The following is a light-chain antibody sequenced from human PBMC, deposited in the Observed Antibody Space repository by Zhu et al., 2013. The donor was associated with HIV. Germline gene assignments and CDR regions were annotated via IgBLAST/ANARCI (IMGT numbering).Light chain of an antibody. V-gene: IGKV1-5*03. CDR2: KSS. CDR3: QQYNTYPWT. J-gene: IGKJ1*01. Sequence: DIQMTQSPSTLSASVGDRVTITCRASQSVESFLAWYQQRPGRAPKLLIYKSSTLQSGVSSRFLGSGFGTDFSLTISGLHPDDFATYFCQQYNTYPWTFG. CDR1: QSVESF.